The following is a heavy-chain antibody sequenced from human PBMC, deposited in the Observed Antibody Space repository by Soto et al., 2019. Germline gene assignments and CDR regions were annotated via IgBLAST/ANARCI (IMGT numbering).Heavy chain of an antibody. J-gene: IGHJ4*02. V-gene: IGHV3-30*18. CDR2: ISYDGTTQ. Sequence: PGGSLRLSCAASGFTFSSFGMHWVRQAPGEGLEWVALISYDGTTQYYADSVKGRFTISRDNSKYTLYLQMNSLRAEDTAVYYCAKGRTISGRIFDYWGQGTLVTVSS. CDR3: AKGRTISGRIFDY. CDR1: GFTFSSFG. D-gene: IGHD2-15*01.